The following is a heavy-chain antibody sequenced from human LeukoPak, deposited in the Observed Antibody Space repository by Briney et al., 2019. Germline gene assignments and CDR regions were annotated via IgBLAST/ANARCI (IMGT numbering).Heavy chain of an antibody. CDR3: ARVPYDFWSGYLYNWFDP. CDR1: GYTFTSYY. V-gene: IGHV1-46*01. D-gene: IGHD3-3*01. Sequence: GASVKVSCKASGYTFTSYYMHWVRQAPGQGLEWMGIINPSGGSTSYAQKFQGRVTMTRDTSTSTVYMELSSLRSDDTAVYYCARVPYDFWSGYLYNWFDPWGQGTLVTVSS. J-gene: IGHJ5*02. CDR2: INPSGGST.